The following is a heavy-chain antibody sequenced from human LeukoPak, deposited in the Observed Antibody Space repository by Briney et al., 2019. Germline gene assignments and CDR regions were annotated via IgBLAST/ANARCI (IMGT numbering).Heavy chain of an antibody. V-gene: IGHV4-59*08. CDR3: ARLLGESGAAGRFDP. Sequence: KASETLSLTCRASGGSISSYYWSWIRQPPGKGLEWIGNIYYSGTTNYNPSLKRRVTISVDKSKNHFSLNLSSVTAADTAVYYCARLLGESGAAGRFDPWGQGTLVTVSS. CDR1: GGSISSYY. CDR2: IYYSGTT. J-gene: IGHJ5*02. D-gene: IGHD5-12*01.